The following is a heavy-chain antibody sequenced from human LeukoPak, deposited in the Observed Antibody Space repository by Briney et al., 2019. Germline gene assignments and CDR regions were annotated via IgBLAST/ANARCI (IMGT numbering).Heavy chain of an antibody. CDR2: ISYDGSNK. J-gene: IGHJ4*02. Sequence: PGRSLRLSYAASGFTFSGYGMHWVRQAPGKGLEWVAVISYDGSNKYYADSVKGRFTISRDSSKNTLYLQMNSLRAEDTAVYYCAKGTRGVIIPNFDYWGQGTLVTVSS. CDR3: AKGTRGVIIPNFDY. V-gene: IGHV3-30*18. CDR1: GFTFSGYG. D-gene: IGHD3-10*01.